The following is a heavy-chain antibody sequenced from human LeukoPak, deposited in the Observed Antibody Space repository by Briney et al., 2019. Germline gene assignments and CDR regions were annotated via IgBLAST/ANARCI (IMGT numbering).Heavy chain of an antibody. D-gene: IGHD3-9*01. Sequence: KAGGPLRLSCAASGFTFSSYSMNWVRQAPGKGLEWVSSISSSSSYIYYADSVKGRFTISRDNAKNSLYLQMNSLRAEDTAVYYCARDPHRERSYYDILTGNNYYYGMDVWGQGTTVTVSS. CDR3: ARDPHRERSYYDILTGNNYYYGMDV. J-gene: IGHJ6*02. V-gene: IGHV3-21*01. CDR2: ISSSSSYI. CDR1: GFTFSSYS.